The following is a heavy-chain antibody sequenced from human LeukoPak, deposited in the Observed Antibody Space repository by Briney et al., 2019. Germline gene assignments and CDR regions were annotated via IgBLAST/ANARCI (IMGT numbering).Heavy chain of an antibody. CDR3: ARASKQAYYFDY. J-gene: IGHJ4*02. CDR2: IYYSGST. V-gene: IGHV4-59*01. CDR1: GGSISSYY. Sequence: SETLSLTCTVSGGSISSYYWSWIRQPPGKGLEWIGYIYYSGSTNYNPSLKSRVTISVDTSKNQFPLKLSSVTAADTAVYYCARASKQAYYFDYWGQGTLVTVSS.